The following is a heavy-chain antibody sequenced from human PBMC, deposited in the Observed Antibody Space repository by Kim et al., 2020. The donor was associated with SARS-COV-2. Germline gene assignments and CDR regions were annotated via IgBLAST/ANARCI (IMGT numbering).Heavy chain of an antibody. D-gene: IGHD2-2*01. CDR3: AKDKRYCSSTSCYYYYYGMDV. V-gene: IGHV3-43*01. J-gene: IGHJ6*02. CDR1: GFTFDDYT. CDR2: ISWDGGST. Sequence: GGSLRLSCAASGFTFDDYTMHWVRQAPGKGLEWVSLISWDGGSTYYADSVKGRFTISRDNSKNSLYLQMNSLRTEDTALYYCAKDKRYCSSTSCYYYYYGMDVWGQGTRSPSP.